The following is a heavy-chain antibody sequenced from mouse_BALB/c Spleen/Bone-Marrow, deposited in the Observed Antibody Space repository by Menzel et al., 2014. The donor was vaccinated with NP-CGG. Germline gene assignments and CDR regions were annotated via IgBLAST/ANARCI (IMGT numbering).Heavy chain of an antibody. V-gene: IGHV2-6-7*01. Sequence: VQGVESGPGLVAPSQSLSIPCTVSGFSLTGYGVNWVRRPPGRGLEWLGMIWGDGSTDYNSALKSRLSISKDNSKSQVFLKMNSLQTDDTARYYCARDDGYYFDYWGQGTTLTVSS. D-gene: IGHD2-3*01. CDR3: ARDDGYYFDY. CDR1: GFSLTGYG. CDR2: IWGDGST. J-gene: IGHJ2*01.